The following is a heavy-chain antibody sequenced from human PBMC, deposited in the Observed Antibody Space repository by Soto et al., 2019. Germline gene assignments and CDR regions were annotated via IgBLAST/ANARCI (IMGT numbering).Heavy chain of an antibody. CDR2: IYYSGST. CDR1: GGSISSGGYY. V-gene: IGHV4-31*03. Sequence: PSETLSLTCTVSGGSISSGGYYWSWIRQHPGKGLEWIGYIYYSGSTYYNPSLKSRVTISVDTSKNQFSLKLSSVTAADTAVYYCARLYSGYDEYYYYYYMDVWGKGTTVNVSS. D-gene: IGHD5-12*01. J-gene: IGHJ6*03. CDR3: ARLYSGYDEYYYYYYMDV.